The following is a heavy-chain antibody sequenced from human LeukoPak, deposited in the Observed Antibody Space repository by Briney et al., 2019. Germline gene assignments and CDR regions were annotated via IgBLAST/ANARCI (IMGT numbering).Heavy chain of an antibody. Sequence: GGSLRLPCAASGFTFSSYAMSWVRQAPGKGLEWVSAISGSGGSTYYADSVKGRFTISRDNSKNTLYLQMNSLRAEDTAVYYCAKCISAYYYGSGSYTEYYGMDVWGKGTTVTVSS. J-gene: IGHJ6*04. V-gene: IGHV3-23*01. CDR1: GFTFSSYA. CDR2: ISGSGGST. D-gene: IGHD3-10*01. CDR3: AKCISAYYYGSGSYTEYYGMDV.